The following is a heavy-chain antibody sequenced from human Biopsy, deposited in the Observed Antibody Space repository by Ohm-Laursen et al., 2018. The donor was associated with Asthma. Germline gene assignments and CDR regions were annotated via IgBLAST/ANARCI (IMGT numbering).Heavy chain of an antibody. CDR2: VYWTGST. D-gene: IGHD6-19*01. CDR1: GGSISSFY. J-gene: IGHJ4*02. Sequence: SETLSLTWGVYGGSISSFYWSWIRQSPEKGLEWMGYVYWTGSTNYNPSLKSRITMSVDTSKNRMFLELTSVTAADTAIYYCVRAVRNEQWLAPFDYWGQGTLVTVSS. V-gene: IGHV4-59*01. CDR3: VRAVRNEQWLAPFDY.